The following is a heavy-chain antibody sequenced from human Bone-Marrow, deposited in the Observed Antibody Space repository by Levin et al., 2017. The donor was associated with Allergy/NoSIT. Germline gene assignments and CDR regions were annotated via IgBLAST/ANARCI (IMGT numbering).Heavy chain of an antibody. J-gene: IGHJ6*02. V-gene: IGHV3-48*04. CDR2: ISSSSSTI. Sequence: PGGSLRLSCAASGFTFSSYSMNWVRQAPGKGLEWVSYISSSSSTIYYADSVKGRFTISRDNAKNSLYLQMNSLRAEDTAVYYCARDRYYDFWSGYYIHPPPLYYYYGMDVWGQGTTVTVSS. D-gene: IGHD3-3*01. CDR1: GFTFSSYS. CDR3: ARDRYYDFWSGYYIHPPPLYYYYGMDV.